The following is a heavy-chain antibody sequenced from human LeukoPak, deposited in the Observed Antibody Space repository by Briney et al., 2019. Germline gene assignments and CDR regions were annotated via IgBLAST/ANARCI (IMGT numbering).Heavy chain of an antibody. CDR2: ISSSGSTI. V-gene: IGHV3-11*01. D-gene: IGHD2-2*02. CDR1: GFTFSDYY. J-gene: IGHJ4*02. Sequence: GGSLRLSCAASGFTFSDYYMSWIRQAPGKGLEWVSYISSSGSTIYYADSVKGRFTISRDNAKNSLYLQMNSLRAEDTAVYYCARDKWLYCSSTSCYRGLGYWGQGTLVTVSS. CDR3: ARDKWLYCSSTSCYRGLGY.